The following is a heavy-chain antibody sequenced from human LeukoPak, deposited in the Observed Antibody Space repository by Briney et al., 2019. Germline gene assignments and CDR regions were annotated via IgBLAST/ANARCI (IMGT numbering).Heavy chain of an antibody. CDR3: AKDTRSSSWYYFDY. CDR1: GFTFDDYA. J-gene: IGHJ4*02. CDR2: ISWNRGSI. V-gene: IGHV3-9*01. D-gene: IGHD6-13*01. Sequence: GGSLRLSCAASGFTFDDYAMHWVRQAPGKGLEGVSGISWNRGSIDYADSMKVLFTISRDNAKTSLYLQMNSLRAEDTALYYCAKDTRSSSWYYFDYWGQGTLVTVSS.